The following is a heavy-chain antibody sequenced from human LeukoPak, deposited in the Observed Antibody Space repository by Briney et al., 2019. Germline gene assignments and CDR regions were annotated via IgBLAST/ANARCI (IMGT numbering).Heavy chain of an antibody. D-gene: IGHD6-19*01. J-gene: IGHJ4*02. CDR3: AKGRYSSGWYGDY. Sequence: PGGSLRLSCAASGFTFSSYGMSWVRQAPGKGLEWVSAISGSGGSTYYADSVKGRFTISRDNSKNTLYLQMNSLRAEDTAVYYCAKGRYSSGWYGDYWGQGTLVTVSS. V-gene: IGHV3-23*01. CDR2: ISGSGGST. CDR1: GFTFSSYG.